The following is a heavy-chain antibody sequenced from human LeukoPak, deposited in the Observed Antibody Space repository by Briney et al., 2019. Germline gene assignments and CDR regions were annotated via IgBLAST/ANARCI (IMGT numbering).Heavy chain of an antibody. J-gene: IGHJ4*02. V-gene: IGHV4-59*01. CDR3: ARVKGTGYYFDY. Sequence: SETLSLTCTVSDGSITSYYWTWVRQPPGKGLEWIGNIYYSGRTNHNPSLKSRVTISIDTSKNQFSLRLSSVTAAETAVYYCARVKGTGYYFDYWGQGTLVTVSS. D-gene: IGHD1-14*01. CDR1: DGSITSYY. CDR2: IYYSGRT.